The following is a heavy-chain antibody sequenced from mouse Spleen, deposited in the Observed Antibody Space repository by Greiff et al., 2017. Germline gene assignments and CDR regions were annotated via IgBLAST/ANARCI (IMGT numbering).Heavy chain of an antibody. D-gene: IGHD4-1*01. CDR2: INPSTGGT. V-gene: IGHV1-42*01. Sequence: EVQLQESGPELVKPGASVKISCKASGYSFTGYYMNWVKQSPEKSLEWIGEINPSTGGTTYNQKFKAKATLTVDKSSSTAYMQLKSLTSEDSAVYYCARFLWDVGYWGQGTTLTVSS. J-gene: IGHJ2*01. CDR1: GYSFTGYY. CDR3: ARFLWDVGY.